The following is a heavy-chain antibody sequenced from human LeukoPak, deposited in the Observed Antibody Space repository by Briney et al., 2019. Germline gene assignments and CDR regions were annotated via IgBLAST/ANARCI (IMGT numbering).Heavy chain of an antibody. CDR2: ISYNGGST. Sequence: GGSLRLSCAASGFTFSSYAMNWVRQAPGKGLEYVSSISYNGGSTYYANSVKGRFTISRDNSKNTAYLQLNSLETEDTAVYYCTRHQGAGGSGVDYWGQGTLVTVSS. CDR3: TRHQGAGGSGVDY. V-gene: IGHV3-64*01. J-gene: IGHJ4*02. D-gene: IGHD2-15*01. CDR1: GFTFSSYA.